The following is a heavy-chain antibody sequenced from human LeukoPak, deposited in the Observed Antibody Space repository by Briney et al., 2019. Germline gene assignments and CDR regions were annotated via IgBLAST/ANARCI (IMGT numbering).Heavy chain of an antibody. CDR3: ARDQENYYYGVDV. V-gene: IGHV1-2*04. J-gene: IGHJ6*02. CDR1: GYTFTGYY. CDR2: INPNSGGT. Sequence: ASVKVSCKASGYTFTGYYMHWVRQAPGQGLEWMGWINPNSGGTNYAQKFQGWVTMTRDTSISTAYMELSRLRSDDTAVYYCARDQENYYYGVDVWGQGTTVTVSS.